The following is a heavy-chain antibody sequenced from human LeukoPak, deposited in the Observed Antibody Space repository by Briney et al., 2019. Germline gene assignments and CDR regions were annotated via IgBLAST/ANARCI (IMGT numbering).Heavy chain of an antibody. V-gene: IGHV4-31*03. CDR1: GDSISSGLYY. D-gene: IGHD1-26*01. CDR3: ARGRRGKYSPYFYYHMDV. Sequence: SETLSLTCTVSGDSISSGLYYYIWIRQHPGEGLEWIGCTHYSGTTYYSSSLKSRLIISLDTSKNQLSLKLTSVTAADTAVYYCARGRRGKYSPYFYYHMDVWGTGTTVTISS. CDR2: THYSGTT. J-gene: IGHJ6*03.